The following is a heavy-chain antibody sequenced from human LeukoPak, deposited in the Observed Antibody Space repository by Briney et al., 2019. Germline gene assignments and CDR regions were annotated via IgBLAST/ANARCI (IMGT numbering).Heavy chain of an antibody. D-gene: IGHD6-19*01. CDR3: ARQRGSGCLDY. CDR2: IKQDGSET. V-gene: IGHV3-7*01. J-gene: IGHJ4*02. CDR1: RFTLSNYW. Sequence: GGSLRLTCAASRFTLSNYWMSWVRQAPGKGLEWVANIKQDGSETYYVDSVKGRFTISRDNAKNSLSLQMNSLRAEDTAVYYCARQRGSGCLDYWGQGTLVTVSS.